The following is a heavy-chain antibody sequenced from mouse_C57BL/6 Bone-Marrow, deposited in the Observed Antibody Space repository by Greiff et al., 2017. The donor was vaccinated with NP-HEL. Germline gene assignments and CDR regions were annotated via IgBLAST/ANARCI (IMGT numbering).Heavy chain of an antibody. D-gene: IGHD1-1*01. CDR3: VRRHYGSPWYFDV. CDR1: GFSFNTYA. Sequence: DVQLVESGGGLVQPKGSLKLSCAASGFSFNTYAMNWVRQAPGKGLEWVARIRSKSNNYATYYADSVKDRFTISRDDSESMLYLQMNNLKTEDTAMYYCVRRHYGSPWYFDVWGTGTTVTVSS. J-gene: IGHJ1*03. CDR2: IRSKSNNYAT. V-gene: IGHV10-1*01.